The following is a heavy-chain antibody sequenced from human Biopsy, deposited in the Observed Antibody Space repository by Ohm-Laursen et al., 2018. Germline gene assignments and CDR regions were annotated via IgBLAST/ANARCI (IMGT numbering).Heavy chain of an antibody. Sequence: KPSCKPSGYTLAGYYLHWVRQAPGHGLGWMGWINPTIGNANYAQSFQGRLTVTRDPSISTAYWELTSLTFDDPAIYYCARVPAYPSIDGYYGLDLWGQGTTVIVSS. CDR3: ARVPAYPSIDGYYGLDL. CDR2: INPTIGNA. J-gene: IGHJ6*02. V-gene: IGHV1-2*02. D-gene: IGHD3-9*01. CDR1: GYTLAGYY.